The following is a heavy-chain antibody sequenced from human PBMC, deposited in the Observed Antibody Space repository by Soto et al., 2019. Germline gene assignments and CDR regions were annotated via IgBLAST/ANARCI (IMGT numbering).Heavy chain of an antibody. D-gene: IGHD3-3*01. CDR3: ARWSYLDY. Sequence: GGSLRLSCAASGFSFGSYALSWVRQAPGKGLEWVSTISGSGGKKCYADSVKGRFSISRDTSQSTLDLQMDSLRADDTAMYYCARWSYLDYWGQGTRVTVSS. V-gene: IGHV3-23*01. CDR1: GFSFGSYA. J-gene: IGHJ4*02. CDR2: ISGSGGKK.